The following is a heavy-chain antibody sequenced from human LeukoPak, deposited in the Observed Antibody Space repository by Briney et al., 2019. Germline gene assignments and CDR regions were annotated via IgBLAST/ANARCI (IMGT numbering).Heavy chain of an antibody. CDR3: ARGYSSGWYRSYYYYYMDV. Sequence: SETLSLTCTVSGGSISSSSYYWGWIRQPPGKGLEWIGEINHSRSTNYNPSLKSRVTISVDTSKNQFSLKLSSVTAADTAVYYCARGYSSGWYRSYYYYYMDVWGKGTTVTVSS. D-gene: IGHD6-19*01. CDR1: GGSISSSSYY. CDR2: INHSRST. J-gene: IGHJ6*03. V-gene: IGHV4-39*07.